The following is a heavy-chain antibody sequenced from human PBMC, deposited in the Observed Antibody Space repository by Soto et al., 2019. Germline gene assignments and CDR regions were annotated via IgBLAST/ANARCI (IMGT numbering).Heavy chain of an antibody. Sequence: PGGSLRLSCAVSGFTFSTYAMHWVPQAPGKGLEWVAVISYDGSNTYYADSVKGRFTISRDNSKNTLYLQMNSLRAEDTAVYYCAKDWQQLVLDYWGQGTLVTVSS. CDR1: GFTFSTYA. D-gene: IGHD6-13*01. V-gene: IGHV3-30-3*01. CDR3: AKDWQQLVLDY. J-gene: IGHJ4*02. CDR2: ISYDGSNT.